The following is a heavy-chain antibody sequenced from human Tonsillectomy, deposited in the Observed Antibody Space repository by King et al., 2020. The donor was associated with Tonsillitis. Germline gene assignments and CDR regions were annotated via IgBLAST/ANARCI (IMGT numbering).Heavy chain of an antibody. CDR2: ISSKGGTT. CDR3: VKGRGGYTDYPCFDY. V-gene: IGHV3-64D*06. J-gene: IGHJ4*02. D-gene: IGHD5-12*01. Sequence: VQLVESGGGLVRPGESLRLSCSASGFIFSNYAMHWVRQAPGKGLEIVSGISSKGGTTYYADSVKARFTISRDDSKNTLYLQMSSLRTDETAVYYCVKGRGGYTDYPCFDYWGQGTLVTVSS. CDR1: GFIFSNYA.